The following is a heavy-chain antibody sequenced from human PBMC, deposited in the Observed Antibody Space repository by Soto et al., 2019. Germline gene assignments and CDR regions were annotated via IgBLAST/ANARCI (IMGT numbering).Heavy chain of an antibody. V-gene: IGHV4-4*07. J-gene: IGHJ6*02. CDR1: GDSISSYY. D-gene: IGHD3-10*01. Sequence: QVQLQESGPGLVKPSETLSLTCTVSGDSISSYYWSWVRQPAGKGLEWIGRIYTSGNTQYNPSLWSRVTMSVDTSKNQLSLKLSSVTAADTAVYFCAEDKYYYYDGIDVWGQGTTVTVSS. CDR3: AEDKYYYYDGIDV. CDR2: IYTSGNT.